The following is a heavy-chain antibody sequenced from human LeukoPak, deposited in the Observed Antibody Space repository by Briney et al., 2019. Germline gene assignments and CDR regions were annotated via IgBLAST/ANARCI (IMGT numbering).Heavy chain of an antibody. D-gene: IGHD3-22*01. CDR1: GGSFSGYY. CDR3: ARGRDHITMIVVVIPRPYFDY. J-gene: IGHJ4*02. Sequence: PSETLSLTCAVYGGSFSGYYWSWIRQPPGKGLEWIGEINHSGSTNYNPSLKSRVTISVDTSKNQFSLKLSSVTAADTAVYYCARGRDHITMIVVVIPRPYFDYWGQGTLVTVSS. V-gene: IGHV4-34*01. CDR2: INHSGST.